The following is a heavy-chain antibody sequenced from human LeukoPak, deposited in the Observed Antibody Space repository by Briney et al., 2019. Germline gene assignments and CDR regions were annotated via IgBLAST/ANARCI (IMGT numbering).Heavy chain of an antibody. Sequence: SETLSLTCTVSGGSISSSSYYWGWIRQPPGKGLEWIGSIYYSGSTYYNPSLKSRVTISVDTSKNQFSLKLSSVTAADTAVYYCARKSYSEPWYFDLWGRGTLVTVSS. D-gene: IGHD3-10*01. CDR2: IYYSGST. CDR1: GGSISSSSYY. J-gene: IGHJ2*01. V-gene: IGHV4-39*07. CDR3: ARKSYSEPWYFDL.